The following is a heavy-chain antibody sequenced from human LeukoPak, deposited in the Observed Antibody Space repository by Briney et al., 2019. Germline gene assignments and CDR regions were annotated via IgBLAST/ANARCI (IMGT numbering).Heavy chain of an antibody. CDR3: ARSSLGTITAGPFDY. D-gene: IGHD5-12*01. CDR2: ISGYNGNT. J-gene: IGHJ4*02. V-gene: IGHV1-18*01. Sequence: ASVKVSCKASGYTFSSYGIAWVRQVPGQGLEWMGWISGYNGNTNYAQKLQGRVSTTTDTSTTTAYMELRSLTSDDTALYYCARSSLGTITAGPFDYWGQGTLVTVSS. CDR1: GYTFSSYG.